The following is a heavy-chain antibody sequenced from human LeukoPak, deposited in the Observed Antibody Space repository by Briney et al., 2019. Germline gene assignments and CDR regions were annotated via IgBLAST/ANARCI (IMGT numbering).Heavy chain of an antibody. Sequence: PGGSLRLSCAASGFTFSSYWMSWVRQAPGKGLEWVANIKQDGSEKYYVDSVKGRFTISRDNAKNSLYLQMNSLRAEDTAVYYCARFIDEIDNWFDPWGQGTLVTVSS. V-gene: IGHV3-7*03. J-gene: IGHJ5*02. CDR2: IKQDGSEK. CDR3: ARFIDEIDNWFDP. D-gene: IGHD3-16*02. CDR1: GFTFSSYW.